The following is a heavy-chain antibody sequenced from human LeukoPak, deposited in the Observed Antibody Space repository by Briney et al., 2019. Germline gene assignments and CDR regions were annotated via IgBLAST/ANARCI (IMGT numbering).Heavy chain of an antibody. CDR1: GYTFTRYY. Sequence: ASVKVSCMASGYTFTRYYMHWVRQAPGQGLEWMGWINPNSGGTNYAQKFQGRVTMTSDTSISTAYMEPSRLRSDDTAVVYFSEAMAAVVGAFDIWGQGTLVTVSS. CDR2: INPNSGGT. D-gene: IGHD5-24*01. V-gene: IGHV1-2*02. J-gene: IGHJ3*02. CDR3: SEAMAAVVGAFDI.